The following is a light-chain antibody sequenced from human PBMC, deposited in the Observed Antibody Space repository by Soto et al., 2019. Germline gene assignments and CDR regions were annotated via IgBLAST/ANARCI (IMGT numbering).Light chain of an antibody. J-gene: IGKJ3*01. V-gene: IGKV3-20*01. CDR1: QSVSSNY. CDR2: GTS. CDR3: QQYDDSPLFS. Sequence: EIVLTQSPGTLSLSPGERATLSCRASQSVSSNYLAWYQQKPGQAPRLLIFGTSNKATGIPDRFSGSGSGTDFILTSSRLEPEDFAVYYFQQYDDSPLFSFGPGTKVDLK.